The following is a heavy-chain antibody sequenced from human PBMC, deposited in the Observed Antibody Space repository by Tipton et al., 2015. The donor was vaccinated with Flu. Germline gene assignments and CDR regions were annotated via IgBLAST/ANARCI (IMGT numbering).Heavy chain of an antibody. CDR2: INPKSGDT. CDR3: ARTWIQLWTPDFDY. CDR1: GYTVSGHY. Sequence: QLMQSGAEVKEPGASVKVSCKASGYTVSGHYMHWIRQAPGQGLEWMGWINPKSGDTKYAQNFQGRVTMTRDTSITTVYMELTGLTSDDTAIYYCARTWIQLWTPDFDYWGQGTLVTVSS. J-gene: IGHJ4*02. V-gene: IGHV1-2*02. D-gene: IGHD5-18*01.